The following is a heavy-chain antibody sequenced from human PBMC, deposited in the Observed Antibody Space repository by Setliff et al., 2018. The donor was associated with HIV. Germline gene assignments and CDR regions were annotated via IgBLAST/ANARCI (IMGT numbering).Heavy chain of an antibody. V-gene: IGHV3-48*03. CDR2: ITSSGSAM. J-gene: IGHJ6*02. CDR3: AKDLGPYYYYGMDV. D-gene: IGHD3-16*01. CDR1: GFTFSSSE. Sequence: GGSLRLSCVVSGFTFSSSEMNWVRQAPGKGLEWVSYITSSGSAMCYADSVKGRFTVSRDNAKTSLYLQMNSLTAEDTAVYYCAKDLGPYYYYGMDVWGQGTTVTVSS.